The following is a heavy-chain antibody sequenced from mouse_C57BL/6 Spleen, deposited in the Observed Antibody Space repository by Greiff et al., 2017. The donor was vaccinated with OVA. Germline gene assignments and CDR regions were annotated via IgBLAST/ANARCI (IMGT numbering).Heavy chain of an antibody. D-gene: IGHD3-2*02. CDR3: SSAQVLFAY. J-gene: IGHJ3*01. Sequence: EVKLVESGPGLVKPSQSLSITCSVTGYSITSGYYWNWIRQLPGNKLEWMGYISYDGSNKHNPSLKNRISITLDTSKNQFFLKLNSVTTEDTATYYCSSAQVLFAYWGQGTLVTVSA. CDR2: ISYDGSN. V-gene: IGHV3-6*01. CDR1: GYSITSGYY.